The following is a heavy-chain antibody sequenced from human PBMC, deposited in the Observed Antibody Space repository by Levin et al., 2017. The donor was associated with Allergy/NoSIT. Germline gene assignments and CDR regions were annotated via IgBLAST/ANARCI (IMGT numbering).Heavy chain of an antibody. CDR2: MNPNSGNT. V-gene: IGHV1-8*01. D-gene: IGHD4-17*01. CDR1: GYTFTSYD. Sequence: GESLKISCKASGYTFTSYDINWVRQATGQGLEWMGWMNPNSGNTGYAQKFQGRVTMTRNTSISTAYMELSSLRSEDTAVYYCARGSGVTTVTTLSKRRYYFDYWGQGTLVTVSS. CDR3: ARGSGVTTVTTLSKRRYYFDY. J-gene: IGHJ4*02.